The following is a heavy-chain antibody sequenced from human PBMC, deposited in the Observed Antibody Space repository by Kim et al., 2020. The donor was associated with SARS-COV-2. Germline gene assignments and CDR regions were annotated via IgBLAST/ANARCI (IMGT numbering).Heavy chain of an antibody. J-gene: IGHJ5*02. V-gene: IGHV4-39*01. D-gene: IGHD6-13*01. Sequence: SPKSRVTISVDTSKNQFSLKLSSVTAADTAVYYCARHRRSRIAAHNWFDPWGQGTLVTVSS. CDR3: ARHRRSRIAAHNWFDP.